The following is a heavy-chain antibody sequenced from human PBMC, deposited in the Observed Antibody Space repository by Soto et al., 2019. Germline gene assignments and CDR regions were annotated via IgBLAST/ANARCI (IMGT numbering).Heavy chain of an antibody. D-gene: IGHD3-3*01. V-gene: IGHV3-23*01. J-gene: IGHJ5*02. CDR1: GFTFSSYG. Sequence: GGSLRLSCAASGFTFSSYGMTWVRQAPGRGLEWVSFSSATGAGTYYADSVKGRFTISRDNSKNTLYLQMNSLRAEDTAVYYCAKVQGVRFLEWPMGWFDPWGQGTLVTVSS. CDR2: SSATGAGT. CDR3: AKVQGVRFLEWPMGWFDP.